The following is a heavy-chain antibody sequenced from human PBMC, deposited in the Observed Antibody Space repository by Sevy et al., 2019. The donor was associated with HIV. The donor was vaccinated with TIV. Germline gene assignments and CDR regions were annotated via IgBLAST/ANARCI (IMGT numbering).Heavy chain of an antibody. CDR2: IYHSGST. Sequence: SETLSLTCTVSGYSISSGYYWGWIRQPPGKGLEWIGSIYHSGSTYYNPSLKSRVTISVDTSKNQFSLKLSSVTAADTAVYYCAMGGLLGYGVDVDYWGQGTLVTVSS. CDR1: GYSISSGYY. V-gene: IGHV4-38-2*02. D-gene: IGHD4-17*01. CDR3: AMGGLLGYGVDVDY. J-gene: IGHJ4*02.